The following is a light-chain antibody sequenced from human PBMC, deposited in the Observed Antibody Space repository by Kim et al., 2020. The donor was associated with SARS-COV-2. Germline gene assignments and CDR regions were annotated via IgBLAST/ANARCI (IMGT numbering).Light chain of an antibody. J-gene: IGKJ4*01. CDR3: QQYHTVARDPPT. CDR2: DAS. Sequence: DIQLTQSPSSLSASVGDRVTITCQASRDIMYYINWYQQKPGKAPKLLIYDASTLEAGVPSRFSGSGSGTDFSFTITNLQPEDFSTYYCQQYHTVARDPPTFGGGTKVDIK. V-gene: IGKV1-33*01. CDR1: RDIMYY.